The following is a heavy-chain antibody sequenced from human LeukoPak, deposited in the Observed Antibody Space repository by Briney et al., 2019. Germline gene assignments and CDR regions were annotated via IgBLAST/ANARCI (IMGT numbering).Heavy chain of an antibody. CDR3: ARDLGQWLVVYYYGMDV. Sequence: GGSLRPSCAASGFTFRSYGMHWVRQAPGKGLEWVAVIWYDGSNKYYADSVKGRFTISRDNSKNTLYLQMNSLRAEDTAVYYCARDLGQWLVVYYYGMDVWGQGTTVTVSS. CDR2: IWYDGSNK. J-gene: IGHJ6*02. V-gene: IGHV3-33*01. D-gene: IGHD6-19*01. CDR1: GFTFRSYG.